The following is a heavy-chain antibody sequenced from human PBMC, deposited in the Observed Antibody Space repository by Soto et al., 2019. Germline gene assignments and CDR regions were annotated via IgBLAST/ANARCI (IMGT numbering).Heavy chain of an antibody. J-gene: IGHJ4*02. Sequence: QVQLQQWGAGLLKPSETLSLNCAVTGGSLSGYYGSWICQPPGKGLEWIGEVKDGGHANYSPSLRGRVTISSDTSNNQFLLRLHSVTAADTGVYYCARGQEGVVATHWDQGSLVTVSS. V-gene: IGHV4-34*01. D-gene: IGHD5-12*01. CDR1: GGSLSGYY. CDR3: ARGQEGVVATH. CDR2: VKDGGHA.